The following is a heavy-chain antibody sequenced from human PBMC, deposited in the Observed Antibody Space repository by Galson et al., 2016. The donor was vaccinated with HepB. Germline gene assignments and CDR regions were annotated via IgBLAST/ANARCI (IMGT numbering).Heavy chain of an antibody. CDR2: IYWDDDK. Sequence: PALVKPTQTLTLTCTFSGFSLSISGVGVGWIRQPPGKALEWLALIYWDDDKHYSPSLKSRLTITKDTSKNQVVLTMTNMDPVDTATYYCAHIITEIVVVVAAHDAFDIWGQATMVTVSS. V-gene: IGHV2-5*02. D-gene: IGHD2-15*01. CDR1: GFSLSISGVG. J-gene: IGHJ3*02. CDR3: AHIITEIVVVVAAHDAFDI.